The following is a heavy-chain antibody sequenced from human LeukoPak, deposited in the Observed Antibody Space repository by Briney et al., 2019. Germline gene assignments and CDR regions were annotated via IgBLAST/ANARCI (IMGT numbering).Heavy chain of an antibody. D-gene: IGHD1-1*01. V-gene: IGHV1-2*02. J-gene: IGHJ5*02. CDR1: GYTFTGYY. CDR2: LNPKSGGT. Sequence: ASVKVSCKASGYTFTGYYIHWVRQAPGQGLEWMGWLNPKSGGTNYAQNFQGRVTMTRDTIINTAYMELSRLRSDDTAVYYWARNDWNDPWFDPWGQGTLVTVSS. CDR3: ARNDWNDPWFDP.